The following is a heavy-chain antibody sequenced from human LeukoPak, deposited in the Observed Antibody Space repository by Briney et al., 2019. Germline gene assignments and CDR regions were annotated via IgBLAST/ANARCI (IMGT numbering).Heavy chain of an antibody. CDR2: IRYDGSNK. V-gene: IGHV3-30*02. J-gene: IGHJ3*02. Sequence: GGSLRLSCAASGFTFSSYGMHWVRQAPGKGLEWVAFIRYDGSNKYYADSEKGRFTISRDNSKNTLYLQMNSLRAEDTAVYYCAKETRITMVRGVIGDAFDIWGQGTMVTVSS. CDR1: GFTFSSYG. CDR3: AKETRITMVRGVIGDAFDI. D-gene: IGHD3-10*01.